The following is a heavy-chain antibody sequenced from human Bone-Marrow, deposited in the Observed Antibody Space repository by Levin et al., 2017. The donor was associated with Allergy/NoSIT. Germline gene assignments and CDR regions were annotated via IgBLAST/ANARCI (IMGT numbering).Heavy chain of an antibody. V-gene: IGHV3-15*01. CDR3: TTDWEVAATRSWFDP. CDR1: GFTFSNAW. D-gene: IGHD2-15*01. Sequence: GESLKISCAASGFTFSNAWMSWVRQAPGKGLEWVGRIKSKTDGGTTDYAAPVKGRFTISRDDSKNTLYLQMNSLKTEDTAVYYCTTDWEVAATRSWFDPWGQGTLVTVSS. CDR2: IKSKTDGGTT. J-gene: IGHJ5*02.